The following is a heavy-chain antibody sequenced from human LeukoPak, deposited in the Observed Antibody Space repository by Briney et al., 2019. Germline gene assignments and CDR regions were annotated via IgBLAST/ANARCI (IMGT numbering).Heavy chain of an antibody. Sequence: GGSLRLSCAASGFTFSSYAMSWVRQTPGKGLEWVSAISGSGGSTYYADSVKGRFTISRDNSKNTLYLQMNSLRAEDTAVYYCAKSEGGPVYYYDSSGYFYWGQGTLVTVSS. CDR3: AKSEGGPVYYYDSSGYFY. V-gene: IGHV3-23*01. CDR1: GFTFSSYA. D-gene: IGHD3-22*01. CDR2: ISGSGGST. J-gene: IGHJ4*02.